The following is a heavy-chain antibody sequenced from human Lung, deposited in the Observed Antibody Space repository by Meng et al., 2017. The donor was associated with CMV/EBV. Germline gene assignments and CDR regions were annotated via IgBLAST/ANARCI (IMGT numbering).Heavy chain of an antibody. CDR3: ARDGGSGWS. J-gene: IGHJ1*01. V-gene: IGHV3-21*03. CDR2: ITSSSSYI. CDR1: GFSFSTYS. Sequence: GEXXTISCAASGFSFSTYSMNWVRQTPGKGLEWVSSITSSSSYIFYADSVKGRFIISRDNAKNSLYLQMNSLKAEDTGVYYCARDGGSGWSWGQGTVVTVSS. D-gene: IGHD6-19*01.